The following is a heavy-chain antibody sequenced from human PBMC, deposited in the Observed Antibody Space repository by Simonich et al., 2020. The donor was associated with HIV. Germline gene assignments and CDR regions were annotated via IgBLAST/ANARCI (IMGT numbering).Heavy chain of an antibody. CDR1: GGSFINYY. CDR2: FNHSAST. V-gene: IGHV4-34*01. Sequence: QVQLQQWGAGLLKPSETLSLTCAVYGGSFINYYWSWIRQPPGKGLEWIGEFNHSASTRNNPSPKSRVTISVDTSKNQFSLKLSSVTAADTAVYYCARHMCSVISCSEGHNWFDPWGQGTLVTVSS. J-gene: IGHJ5*02. CDR3: ARHMCSVISCSEGHNWFDP. D-gene: IGHD2-2*01.